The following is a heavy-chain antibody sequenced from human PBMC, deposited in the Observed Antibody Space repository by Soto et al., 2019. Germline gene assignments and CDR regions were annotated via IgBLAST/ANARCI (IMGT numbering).Heavy chain of an antibody. CDR2: IYSIGST. Sequence: PSETKCVTCTVAGGYIIGYGWRWLRKQPGKGLEWIGYIYSIGSTNYNPSLRSRVTISVDTSKNQFSLKLSSVTAADTAVYYCARHAVHSSGFTDYWGQGTLVTVSS. V-gene: IGHV4-4*08. J-gene: IGHJ4*02. CDR1: GGYIIGYG. D-gene: IGHD6-19*01. CDR3: ARHAVHSSGFTDY.